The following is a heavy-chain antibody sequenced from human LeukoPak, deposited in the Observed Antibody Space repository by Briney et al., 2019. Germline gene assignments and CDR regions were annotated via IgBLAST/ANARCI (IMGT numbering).Heavy chain of an antibody. CDR1: GFTFSSYS. D-gene: IGHD5-18*01. V-gene: IGHV4-4*07. J-gene: IGHJ4*02. CDR2: IYTSGST. Sequence: GSLRLSCAASGFTFSSYSMNWVRQAPGKGLEWIGRIYTSGSTNYNPSLRSRVTMSLDTSKNQFSLKLNSVTAADTAVYYCARLKGGYSYGYEDYWGQGTLVTVSS. CDR3: ARLKGGYSYGYEDY.